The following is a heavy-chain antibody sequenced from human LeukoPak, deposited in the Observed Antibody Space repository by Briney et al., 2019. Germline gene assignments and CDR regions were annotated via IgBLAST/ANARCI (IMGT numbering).Heavy chain of an antibody. CDR3: AREGLRNVHNPLGY. V-gene: IGHV4-34*01. CDR2: IKESEKT. J-gene: IGHJ4*02. CDR1: SGTLSGYY. Sequence: PSETLSLTCAVYSGTLSGYYWSWIRQPPGKGLEWIGEIKESEKTNYNPSLKSRVTISIDTSKNQFSLKLSSVTAADTAVYYCAREGLRNVHNPLGYWGQGTLVTVSS. D-gene: IGHD5-24*01.